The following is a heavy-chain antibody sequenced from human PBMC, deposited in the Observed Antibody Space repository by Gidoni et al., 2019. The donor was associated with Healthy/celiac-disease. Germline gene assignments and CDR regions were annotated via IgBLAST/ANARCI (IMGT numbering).Heavy chain of an antibody. V-gene: IGHV4-38-2*02. Sequence: QVPLPESAPGLVQPSEPLSLTCTVSGYSISSGYYWGWIRQPPGKGLEWIGGIYNSGSTYYNPSLKSRVNIAVDTSKKQFSRKLSSVTAADTAVYYCARGEVGATTVDYWGQGTLVTVSS. CDR1: GYSISSGYY. CDR2: IYNSGST. CDR3: ARGEVGATTVDY. J-gene: IGHJ4*02. D-gene: IGHD1-26*01.